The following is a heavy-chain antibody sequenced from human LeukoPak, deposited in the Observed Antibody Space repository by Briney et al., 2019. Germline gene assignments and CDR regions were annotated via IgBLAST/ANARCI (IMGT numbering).Heavy chain of an antibody. CDR2: IIPIFGTA. CDR1: GGTSSSYA. V-gene: IGHV1-69*13. J-gene: IGHJ4*02. D-gene: IGHD1-26*01. CDR3: ARDGNYSGSYPYYFDY. Sequence: GATVKVSCKASGGTSSSYAISWVRQAPGQGLEWMGGIIPIFGTANYAQKFQGRVTITADESTSTAYMELSSLRSEDTAVYYCARDGNYSGSYPYYFDYWGQGTLVTVSS.